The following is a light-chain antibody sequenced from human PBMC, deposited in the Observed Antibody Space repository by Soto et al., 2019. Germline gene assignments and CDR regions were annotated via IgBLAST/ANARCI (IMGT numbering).Light chain of an antibody. Sequence: QSALTQPASVSGSPGQSITISCTGTNSDVGGYNYVSWYQQNPGKAPKLMIYEVSNRPSAVSNRFSGSKSGSTASLTISGLQAEDEADYYCSSYTSSSTMVFGGGTKLT. J-gene: IGLJ2*01. CDR2: EVS. CDR3: SSYTSSSTMV. CDR1: NSDVGGYNY. V-gene: IGLV2-14*01.